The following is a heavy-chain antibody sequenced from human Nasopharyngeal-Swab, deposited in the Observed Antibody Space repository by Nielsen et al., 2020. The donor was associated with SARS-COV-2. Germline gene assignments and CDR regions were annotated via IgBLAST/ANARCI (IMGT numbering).Heavy chain of an antibody. Sequence: SGPTLVIPAQTLTLICTFSGFSLSTSGMCVSWIRQPPGKALEWLALIDWDDDKYYSTSLKTRLTISKDTSKNQVVLTMTNMDPVDTATYYCARILVGRYYGSGSYYYFDYWGQGTLVTVSS. CDR3: ARILVGRYYGSGSYYYFDY. CDR2: IDWDDDK. CDR1: GFSLSTSGMC. D-gene: IGHD3-10*01. J-gene: IGHJ4*02. V-gene: IGHV2-70*01.